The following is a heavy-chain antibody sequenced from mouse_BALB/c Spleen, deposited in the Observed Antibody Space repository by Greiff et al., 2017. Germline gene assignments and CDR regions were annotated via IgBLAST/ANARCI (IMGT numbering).Heavy chain of an antibody. CDR1: GYSFTGYF. D-gene: IGHD3-1*01. CDR2: INPYNGDT. J-gene: IGHJ3*01. CDR3: ARWGSSGYWFAY. V-gene: IGHV1-20*02. Sequence: EVKLQESGPELVKPGASVKISCKASGYSFTGYFMNWVMQSHGKSLEWIGRINPYNGDTFYNQKFKGKATLTVDKSSSTAHMELRSLASEDSAVYYCARWGSSGYWFAYWGQGTLVTVSA.